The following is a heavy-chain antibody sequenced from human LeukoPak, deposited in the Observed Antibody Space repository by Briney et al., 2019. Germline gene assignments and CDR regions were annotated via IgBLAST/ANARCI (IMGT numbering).Heavy chain of an antibody. J-gene: IGHJ4*02. CDR2: IWYDGSNK. Sequence: GGSLRLSCAASGFTFSSYGMHWVRQAPGKGLEWVAVIWYDGSNKYYADSVKGRFTISRDNSKNTLYLQMNSLRAEDTAVYYCASQGDSSGYFDYWGQGTLVTVSS. CDR1: GFTFSSYG. CDR3: ASQGDSSGYFDY. D-gene: IGHD3-22*01. V-gene: IGHV3-33*01.